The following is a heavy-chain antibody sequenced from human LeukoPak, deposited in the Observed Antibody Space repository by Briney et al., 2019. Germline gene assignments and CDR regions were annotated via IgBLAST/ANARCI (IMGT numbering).Heavy chain of an antibody. V-gene: IGHV3-30-3*01. Sequence: GGSLRLSCAASGFTFSSYAMHWVCQAPGKGLEWVAVISYDGSNKYYADSVKGRFTISRDNSKNTLYLQMNSLRAEDTAVYYCARDGDYYDSSGYFDYWGQGTLVTVSS. CDR1: GFTFSSYA. D-gene: IGHD3-22*01. CDR3: ARDGDYYDSSGYFDY. J-gene: IGHJ4*02. CDR2: ISYDGSNK.